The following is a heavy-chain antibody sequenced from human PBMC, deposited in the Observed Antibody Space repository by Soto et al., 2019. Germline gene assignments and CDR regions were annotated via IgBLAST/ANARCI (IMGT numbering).Heavy chain of an antibody. CDR3: ARVLGGRNLFDY. Sequence: SETLSLTCIVSGGYISNNYWGWIRQPPGKGLEYIGYIYYSGATNYNPSLKSRLTISVDTSKNQFSLKLNSVTAADTAVYYCARVLGGRNLFDYWGQGTLVTVSS. CDR1: GGYISNNY. D-gene: IGHD3-16*01. CDR2: IYYSGAT. J-gene: IGHJ4*02. V-gene: IGHV4-59*01.